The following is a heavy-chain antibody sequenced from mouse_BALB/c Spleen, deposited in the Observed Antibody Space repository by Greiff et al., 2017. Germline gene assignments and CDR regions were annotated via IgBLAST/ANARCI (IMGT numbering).Heavy chain of an antibody. Sequence: EVKVVESGGGLVKPGGSLKLSCAASGFTFSSYAMSWVRQTPEKRLEWVASISSGGSTYYPDSVKGRFTISRDNARNILYLQMSSLRSEDTAMYYCARGEYYGLWYFDVWGAGTTVTVSS. D-gene: IGHD1-2*01. CDR2: ISSGGST. CDR3: ARGEYYGLWYFDV. J-gene: IGHJ1*01. V-gene: IGHV5-6-5*01. CDR1: GFTFSSYA.